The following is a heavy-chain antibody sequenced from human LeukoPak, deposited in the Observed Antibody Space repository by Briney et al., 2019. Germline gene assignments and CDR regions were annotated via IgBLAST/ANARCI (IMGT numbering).Heavy chain of an antibody. V-gene: IGHV1-2*02. CDR2: INPNSGGT. CDR1: GYTFTGYY. D-gene: IGHD2-8*01. CDR3: ARDGYCTNGVCHSEYYFNY. Sequence: ASVKVSCKASGYTFTGYYMHWVRQAPGQGLEWMGWINPNSGGTNYAQKFQGRVTMTRDTSISTAYMELSRLRSDDTAVYYCARDGYCTNGVCHSEYYFNYWGQGTLVTVSS. J-gene: IGHJ4*02.